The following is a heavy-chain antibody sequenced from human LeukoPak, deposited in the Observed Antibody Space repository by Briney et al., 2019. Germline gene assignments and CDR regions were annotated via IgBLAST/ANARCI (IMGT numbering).Heavy chain of an antibody. Sequence: GESLKISCKASGYRFTSYWIGWVRQMPGKGLEWMGIIYPGDSDTRYSPSFQGQVTISVDTSMSTAYLQWSSLKASDTAMYYCARIVSAAFDIWGQGTLVTVSS. CDR1: GYRFTSYW. CDR3: ARIVSAAFDI. J-gene: IGHJ3*02. D-gene: IGHD5/OR15-5a*01. CDR2: IYPGDSDT. V-gene: IGHV5-51*01.